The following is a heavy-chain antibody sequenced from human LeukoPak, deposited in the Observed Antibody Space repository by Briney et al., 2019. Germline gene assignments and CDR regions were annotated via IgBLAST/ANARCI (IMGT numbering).Heavy chain of an antibody. CDR2: IYHSGST. CDR3: AREGGGEERFGEELGYCYCDMDV. V-gene: IGHV4-38-2*02. J-gene: IGHJ6*04. CDR1: GYYITSGFY. D-gene: IGHD3-10*01. Sequence: NPSETLSLTCVVSGYYITSGFYWGWVRQPPGKGLEWIGSIYHSGSTYYNPSLKSRVIISVDTSKNLFSLKLSSMTAADTAVYYCAREGGGEERFGEELGYCYCDMDVWGKGTTVTVSS.